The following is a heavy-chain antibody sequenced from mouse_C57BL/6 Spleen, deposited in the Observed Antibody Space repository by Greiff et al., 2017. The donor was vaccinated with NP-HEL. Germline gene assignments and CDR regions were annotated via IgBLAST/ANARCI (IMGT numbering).Heavy chain of an antibody. CDR3: ARFYGSRRAMDY. CDR2: INPSSGYT. D-gene: IGHD1-1*01. J-gene: IGHJ4*01. Sequence: VKLMESGAELARPGASVKMSCKASGYTFTSYTMHWVKQRPGQGLEWIGYINPSSGYTKYNQKFKDKATLTADKSSSTAYMQLSSLTSEDSAVYYCARFYGSRRAMDYWGQGTSVTVSS. V-gene: IGHV1-4*01. CDR1: GYTFTSYT.